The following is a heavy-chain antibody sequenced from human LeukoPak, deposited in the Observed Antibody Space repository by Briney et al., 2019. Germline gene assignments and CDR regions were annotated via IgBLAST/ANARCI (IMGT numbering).Heavy chain of an antibody. CDR3: AKGGRNYYDYYYMEV. Sequence: PGRSLRLSCAASGFTFDDYAMHWVRQAPGKGLEWVSGISWNSGSIGYADSVKGRFTISRDNAKNSLYLQMNSLRAEDMALYYCAKGGRNYYDYYYMEVWGKGTAVIVSS. J-gene: IGHJ6*03. CDR2: ISWNSGSI. CDR1: GFTFDDYA. D-gene: IGHD5-12*01. V-gene: IGHV3-9*03.